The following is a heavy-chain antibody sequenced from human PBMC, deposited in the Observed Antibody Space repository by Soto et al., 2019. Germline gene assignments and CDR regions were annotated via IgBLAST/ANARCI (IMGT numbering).Heavy chain of an antibody. V-gene: IGHV4-39*01. D-gene: IGHD4-17*01. CDR3: ARQWTTVTTPFDY. CDR1: GGSISSSSYY. Sequence: QLQLQESGPGLVKPSETLSLTCTVSGGSISSSSYYWGWIRQPPGEGLEWIGSIYYSGSTYYNPSLKSRAATAVATSKSQFSLRLSSVTAADTAVYYCARQWTTVTTPFDYWGQGTLVTVSS. CDR2: IYYSGST. J-gene: IGHJ4*02.